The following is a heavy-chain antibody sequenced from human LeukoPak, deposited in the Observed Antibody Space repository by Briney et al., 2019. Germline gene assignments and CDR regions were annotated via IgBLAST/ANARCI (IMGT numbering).Heavy chain of an antibody. J-gene: IGHJ3*01. Sequence: SVKVSCKVSGTTFGLSAISWVRQAPGQGLQWMGGSIPIFSRADYAQRFQDRITISWDASTGTDYMELRSLTFDDTAVYYCARVGPPRRDHYYPSSGDYLPVFEVWGHGTMVTVSS. CDR2: SIPIFSRA. CDR3: ARVGPPRRDHYYPSSGDYLPVFEV. V-gene: IGHV1-69*13. CDR1: GTTFGLSA. D-gene: IGHD3-22*01.